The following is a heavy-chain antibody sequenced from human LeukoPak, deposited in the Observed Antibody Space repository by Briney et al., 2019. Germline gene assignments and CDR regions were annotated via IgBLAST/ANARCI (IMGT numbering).Heavy chain of an antibody. J-gene: IGHJ4*02. Sequence: GGSLRLSCAASGFTFSSYEMNWVRQAPGKGLEWVSYIGSSGSPIYYADSVKGRFTISRDNAKNSLYLQMNSLRAEDTALYYCASFYDTSGRDYWGQGNLVTVSS. D-gene: IGHD3-22*01. CDR2: IGSSGSPI. V-gene: IGHV3-48*03. CDR3: ASFYDTSGRDY. CDR1: GFTFSSYE.